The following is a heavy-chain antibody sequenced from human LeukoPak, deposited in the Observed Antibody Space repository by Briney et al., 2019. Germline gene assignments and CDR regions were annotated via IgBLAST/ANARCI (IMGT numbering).Heavy chain of an antibody. J-gene: IGHJ4*02. CDR1: GGSISSYY. CDR2: IYYSGST. Sequence: SETLSLTCTVSGGSISSYYWSWIRQPPGKGLEWIGYIYYSGSTNYNPSLKSRVTISVDTSKNQFSLKLSSVTAADTAVYYCARDRRVAGIPGHFDYWVQGTLVTVSS. CDR3: ARDRRVAGIPGHFDY. V-gene: IGHV4-59*01. D-gene: IGHD6-19*01.